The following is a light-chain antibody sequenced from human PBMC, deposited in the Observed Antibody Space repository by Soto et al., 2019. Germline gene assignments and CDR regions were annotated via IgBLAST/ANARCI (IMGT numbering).Light chain of an antibody. V-gene: IGKV3-11*01. CDR2: DAF. J-gene: IGKJ4*01. CDR3: QQRTL. CDR1: QSVDNF. Sequence: IVLTQSPATLSLSPGERATLSCRASQSVDNFLAWYQQKVGQAPRLLIYDAFKRATGTPARFSGSGSGTDFTLTISRLEPEDFAVYYCQQRTLFGGGTKVEIK.